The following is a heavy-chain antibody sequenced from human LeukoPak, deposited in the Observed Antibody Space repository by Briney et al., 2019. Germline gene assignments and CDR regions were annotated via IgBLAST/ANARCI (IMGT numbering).Heavy chain of an antibody. CDR3: ARDRDVDDFDS. J-gene: IGHJ4*01. V-gene: IGHV4-39*07. CDR2: MSYSGHT. D-gene: IGHD2-15*01. CDR1: GASIDSYY. Sequence: PSETLSLTCTISGASIDSYYWGWIRQPPGKGLEWIVSMSYSGHTYYNPSLKSRVTTSIDTSKNQLSLNLKSVTAADTAVYYCARDRDVDDFDSWGHGTLVTVSS.